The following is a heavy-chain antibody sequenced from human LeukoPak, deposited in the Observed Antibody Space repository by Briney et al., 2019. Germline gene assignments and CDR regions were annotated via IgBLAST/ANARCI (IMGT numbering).Heavy chain of an antibody. J-gene: IGHJ4*02. CDR2: ISPSGGST. Sequence: ASVKVSCKAFGYTFTSNYMHWVRQAPGQGPEWMGVISPSGGSTTYAQKFQGRVTLTRDMSTSTDYLELSSLRSEDTAVYYCARDSPIDYWGQGTLVTVSS. CDR3: ARDSPIDY. V-gene: IGHV1-46*01. CDR1: GYTFTSNY.